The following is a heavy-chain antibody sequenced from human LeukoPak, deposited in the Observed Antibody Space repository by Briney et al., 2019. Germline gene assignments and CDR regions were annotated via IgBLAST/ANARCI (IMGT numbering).Heavy chain of an antibody. CDR3: ARVGRGWDFDY. V-gene: IGHV3-48*01. J-gene: IGHJ4*02. Sequence: GGSLRLSCAASGFTFSSYSMNWVRQAPGKGLEWVSYISSSSSTIYYADSVKGRFTISRDNAKNSLYLQMNSLRAEDTAVYYCARVGRGWDFDYWGQGTLVTVSS. D-gene: IGHD2-15*01. CDR1: GFTFSSYS. CDR2: ISSSSSTI.